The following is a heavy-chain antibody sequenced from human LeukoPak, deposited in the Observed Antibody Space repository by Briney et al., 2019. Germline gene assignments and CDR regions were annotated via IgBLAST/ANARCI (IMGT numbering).Heavy chain of an antibody. CDR1: GFTFSSYA. J-gene: IGHJ4*02. Sequence: GGSLRLSCAASGFTFSSYAMSWVRQAPGKGLEWVSAISGSGGSTYYADSVKGRFTISRDNSKNTLYLQMNSLRAEDTAVYYCAKETLGGATVTTYYFDYWGQGTLVTVSS. CDR3: AKETLGGATVTTYYFDY. V-gene: IGHV3-23*01. CDR2: ISGSGGST. D-gene: IGHD4-17*01.